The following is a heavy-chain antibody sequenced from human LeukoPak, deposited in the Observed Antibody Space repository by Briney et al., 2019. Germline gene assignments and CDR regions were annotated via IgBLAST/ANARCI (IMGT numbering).Heavy chain of an antibody. CDR2: IGGSGVYR. J-gene: IGHJ5*02. CDR3: ARDRYDSSGTHWFDP. D-gene: IGHD3-22*01. CDR1: GFTFSDYC. Sequence: GGSLRLSRAASGFTFSDYCMSWIRQAPGRGLEWVSYIGGSGVYRNYADSVKGPFTISRDNTKNSLSLQMNSLRVEDTAVYYCARDRYDSSGTHWFDPWGQGTLVTVSS. V-gene: IGHV3-11*05.